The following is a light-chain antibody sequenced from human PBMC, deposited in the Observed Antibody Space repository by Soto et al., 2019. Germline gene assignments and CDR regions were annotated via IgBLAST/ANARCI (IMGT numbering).Light chain of an antibody. Sequence: DIQMTQSPSSLSASVGDRVTITCQASQDISNYLNWYQQKPGKAPKLLIYDASNLKTGVPSRFSGSGSGTDFTFTISSLQPEDIATYYCQQYDNLPPKLTFGGGTKVEIK. V-gene: IGKV1-33*01. J-gene: IGKJ4*01. CDR2: DAS. CDR3: QQYDNLPPKLT. CDR1: QDISNY.